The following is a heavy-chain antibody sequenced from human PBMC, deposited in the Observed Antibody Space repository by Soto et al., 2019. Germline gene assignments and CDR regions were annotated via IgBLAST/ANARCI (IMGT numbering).Heavy chain of an antibody. Sequence: EVQLVESGGGLVQAGGSLRLSCADSGFALSSYWMLWVRRVPGKGLGWVSRINPDGSRIDYADSVRGRFTISRDNAQNTMFLQMNNLRAEDTALYHCARVPVGAYGKFDPWGQGTLVTVSS. CDR2: INPDGSRI. D-gene: IGHD2-8*02. CDR3: ARVPVGAYGKFDP. V-gene: IGHV3-74*01. CDR1: GFALSSYW. J-gene: IGHJ5*02.